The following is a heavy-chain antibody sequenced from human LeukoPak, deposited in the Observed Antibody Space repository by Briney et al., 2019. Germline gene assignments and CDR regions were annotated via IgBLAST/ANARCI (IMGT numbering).Heavy chain of an antibody. V-gene: IGHV4-59*08. CDR2: IYYSGST. CDR3: ARAPYSSSSFAFDI. D-gene: IGHD6-6*01. J-gene: IGHJ3*02. CDR1: GGSISSYY. Sequence: SETLSLTCTVSGGSISSYYWSWIRQPPGKGLEWIGYIYYSGSTNYNPSLKSRVTISVDTSKNQFSLKLSSVTAADTAVYYCARAPYSSSSFAFDIWGQGTMVTVSS.